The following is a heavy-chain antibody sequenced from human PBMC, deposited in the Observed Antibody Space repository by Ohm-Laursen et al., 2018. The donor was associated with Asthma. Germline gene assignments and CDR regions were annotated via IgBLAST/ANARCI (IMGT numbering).Heavy chain of an antibody. CDR1: GCTFSSYA. CDR3: ATPYYYYYGMDV. Sequence: SVKVSCNASGCTFSSYAISWVRQAPGQGLEWMGGIIPIFGTANYAQKFQGRVTITADESTSTAYMELSSLRSEDTAVYYCATPYYYYYGMDVWGQGTTVTVSS. CDR2: IIPIFGTA. V-gene: IGHV1-69*13. J-gene: IGHJ6*02.